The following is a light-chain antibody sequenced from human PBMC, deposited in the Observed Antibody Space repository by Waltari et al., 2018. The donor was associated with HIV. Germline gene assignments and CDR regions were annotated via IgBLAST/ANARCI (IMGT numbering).Light chain of an antibody. J-gene: IGLJ2*01. CDR2: KDR. CDR3: QSADRSGSHVV. CDR1: ALPNRY. Sequence: SYELTQPPSMSVSPGQTARITCFGDALPNRYAYWYQQRPGQAPVLVIYKDRERPSGIPERFSGSNSGKTVTLSISGVQPEDEADYYCQSADRSGSHVVFGGGTKVTV. V-gene: IGLV3-25*03.